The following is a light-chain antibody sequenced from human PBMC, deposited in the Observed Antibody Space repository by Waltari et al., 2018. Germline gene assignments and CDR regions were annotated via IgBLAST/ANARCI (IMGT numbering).Light chain of an antibody. CDR1: QSVPSNF. CDR2: GAS. V-gene: IGKV3-20*01. CDR3: QQSGDSLWT. J-gene: IGKJ1*01. Sequence: IVLTQSPATLSLSPGDRATLSCWASQSVPSNFLAWYQHIPGQAPRLLIYGASSRASDIPDRFSGSGSGTGFTLTISGLGPEDSAMYYCQQSGDSLWTFGQGNKVEIK.